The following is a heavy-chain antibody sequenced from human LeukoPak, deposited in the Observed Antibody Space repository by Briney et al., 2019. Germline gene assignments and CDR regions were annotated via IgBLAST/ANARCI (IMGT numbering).Heavy chain of an antibody. CDR2: ISWNSGSI. D-gene: IGHD5-24*01. V-gene: IGHV3-9*01. J-gene: IGHJ3*02. CDR1: GFTFDDYA. CDR3: AKDGSESVRDGYKDI. Sequence: GGSLRLSCAASGFTFDDYAMHWVRQAPGKGLEWVSGISWNSGSIGYADSVKGRFTISRDNAKNSLYLQMNSLRAEDTALYYCAKDGSESVRDGYKDIWGQGTMVTVSS.